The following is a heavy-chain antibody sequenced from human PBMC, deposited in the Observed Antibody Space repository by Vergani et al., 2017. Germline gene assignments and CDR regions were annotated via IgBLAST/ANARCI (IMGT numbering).Heavy chain of an antibody. D-gene: IGHD5-18*01. Sequence: VQLVQSGAEVKKPGATVKISCKVSGYTFTDYYMHWVRQAPGQGLEWMGRIIPILGTANYAQKFQGRVTITADESTSTAYMELSSLRSEDTAVYYCASSSYGEDDAFDIWGQGTMVTVSS. CDR1: GYTFTDYY. V-gene: IGHV1-69*11. J-gene: IGHJ3*02. CDR2: IIPILGTA. CDR3: ASSSYGEDDAFDI.